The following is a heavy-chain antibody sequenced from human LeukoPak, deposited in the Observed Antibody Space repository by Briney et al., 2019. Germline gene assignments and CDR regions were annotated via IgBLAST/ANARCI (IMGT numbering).Heavy chain of an antibody. CDR2: IIPIFGTA. CDR3: ARDGFGEPSYYYYMDV. D-gene: IGHD3-10*01. V-gene: IGHV1-69*13. CDR1: GGTFSSYA. Sequence: SVKVSCKASGGTFSSYAISWVRQAPGQGLEWMGGIIPIFGTANYAQKFQGRVTITADESTSTAYMELCSLRSEDTAVYYCARDGFGEPSYYYYMDVWGKGTTVTVSS. J-gene: IGHJ6*03.